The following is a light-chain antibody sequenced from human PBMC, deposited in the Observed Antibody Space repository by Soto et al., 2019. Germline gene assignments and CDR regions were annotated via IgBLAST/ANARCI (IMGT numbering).Light chain of an antibody. V-gene: IGLV2-14*01. CDR1: SGDVGGYNY. J-gene: IGLJ2*01. CDR3: ISYTSSSTPVI. Sequence: QSALTQPASVSGSPGQSITIYCTGTSGDVGGYNYVSWYQQHPGKAPKLMMFEVNKRPSGVSNRFFGSKSVNTASLTISGLQADDEADYYFISYTSSSTPVIFGGGTKLTVL. CDR2: EVN.